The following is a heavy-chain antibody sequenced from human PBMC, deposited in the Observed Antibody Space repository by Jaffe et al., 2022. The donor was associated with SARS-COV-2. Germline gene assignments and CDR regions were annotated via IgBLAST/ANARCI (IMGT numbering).Heavy chain of an antibody. J-gene: IGHJ4*02. D-gene: IGHD3-10*01. CDR2: IKEDGSEK. CDR3: ARDDYFGD. CDR1: GFTFSFYW. Sequence: EVQLVESGGGLVQPGGSLRLSCAASGFTFSFYWMSWVRQAPGKGLEWVANIKEDGSEKYYVDSVKGRFTISRDNAKKSLYLQMNSLRAEDTAVYYCARDDYFGDWGQGTLVTVSS. V-gene: IGHV3-7*01.